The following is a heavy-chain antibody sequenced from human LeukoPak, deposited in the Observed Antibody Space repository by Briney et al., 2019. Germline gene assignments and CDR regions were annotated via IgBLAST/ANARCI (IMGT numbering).Heavy chain of an antibody. J-gene: IGHJ3*02. D-gene: IGHD3-22*01. CDR1: GFTFDDYA. CDR2: ISWNSGSI. Sequence: PGGSLRLSCAASGFTFDDYAMHWVRQAPGKSLEWVSGISWNSGSIGYADSVKGRFTISRDNAKNSLYLQMNSLRAEDTALYYCAKVGYYDSSGFLPHAFDIWGQGTMVTVSS. CDR3: AKVGYYDSSGFLPHAFDI. V-gene: IGHV3-9*01.